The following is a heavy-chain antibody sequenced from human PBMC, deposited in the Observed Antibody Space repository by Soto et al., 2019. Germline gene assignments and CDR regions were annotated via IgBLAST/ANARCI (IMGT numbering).Heavy chain of an antibody. CDR2: INTDGSTT. D-gene: IGHD2-21*01. CDR3: LRDVVR. Sequence: DVQLVESGGGLVQPGGSLRLSCTASGFTFSSYWIYWVHQAPGKGLVWVSLINTDGSTTRYADSVKGRFTISRDNAKDTVYLQMNSLRADDTAVYYCLRDVVRRGQGTLVTVSS. CDR1: GFTFSSYW. J-gene: IGHJ4*02. V-gene: IGHV3-74*01.